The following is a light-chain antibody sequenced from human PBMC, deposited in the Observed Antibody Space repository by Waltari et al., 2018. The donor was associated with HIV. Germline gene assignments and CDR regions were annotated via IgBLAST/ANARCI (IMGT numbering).Light chain of an antibody. Sequence: QSVLTQPPSVSGAPGQRVTISCTGNNSNIGAGYDVHWYQQLPGTAPKFFISDDISRHSGVPDRVSVSRSGTSASLAITGLQAEDEADYYCQSYDKSLSGSVFGGGTKLTVL. J-gene: IGLJ2*01. CDR2: DDI. V-gene: IGLV1-40*01. CDR3: QSYDKSLSGSV. CDR1: NSNIGAGYD.